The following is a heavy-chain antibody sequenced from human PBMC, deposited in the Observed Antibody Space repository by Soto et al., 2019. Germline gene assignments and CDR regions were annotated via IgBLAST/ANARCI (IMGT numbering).Heavy chain of an antibody. D-gene: IGHD3-3*01. V-gene: IGHV1-2*02. Sequence: QVQLVQSGAEVKKPGASVKVSCRASAYTFTGYYVQWVRQAPGQGLEWMGWINPNGGATRYAQKFQGEVTIHGGWALTSSLMEPGTQVTHATAVYYCARGGRIGSGFGEGLDYWCEGTPDAVST. CDR1: AYTFTGYY. J-gene: IGHJ4*02. CDR3: ARGGRIGSGFGEGLDY. CDR2: INPNGGAT.